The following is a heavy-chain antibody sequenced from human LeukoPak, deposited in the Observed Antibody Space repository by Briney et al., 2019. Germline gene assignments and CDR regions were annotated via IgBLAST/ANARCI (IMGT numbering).Heavy chain of an antibody. D-gene: IGHD2-21*02. J-gene: IGHJ4*02. CDR3: AVGLRGGYCYAGLDY. Sequence: LAGGSLRLSCAASGFTFSNYPMNWVRQAPGKGLEWVSSVSGSGGITYYADSVKGRFTLSRDTSRNTLSLQMNSLGAEDTAVYYCAVGLRGGYCYAGLDYWGQGTLVTVSS. V-gene: IGHV3-23*01. CDR2: VSGSGGIT. CDR1: GFTFSNYP.